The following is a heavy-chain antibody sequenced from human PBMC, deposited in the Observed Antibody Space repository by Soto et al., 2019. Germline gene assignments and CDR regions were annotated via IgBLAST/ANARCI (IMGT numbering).Heavy chain of an antibody. CDR3: AKGRSDVWNDGYSYDY. V-gene: IGHV3-23*01. Sequence: EVHLLESGGALVQRGGSLRLSCAASGFTFSSYSMSWVRQAPGKGLEWVSGISGFGGSTYYADSVKGRFTISRDNSKNDLYLQINSLRAEDTAKYYCAKGRSDVWNDGYSYDYWGQGTLVTVSS. D-gene: IGHD1-1*01. CDR1: GFTFSSYS. J-gene: IGHJ4*02. CDR2: ISGFGGST.